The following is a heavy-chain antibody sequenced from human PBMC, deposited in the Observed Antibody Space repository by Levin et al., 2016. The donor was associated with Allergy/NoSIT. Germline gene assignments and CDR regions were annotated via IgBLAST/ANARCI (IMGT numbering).Heavy chain of an antibody. CDR3: ATFFTTVTSGWTEQSDFDY. Sequence: WIRQPPGKGLEWIGYMYYSGSTYYNPSLKSRVSISVDRSKNQFSLKLSSVTAADTAMYYCATFFTTVTSGWTEQSDFDYWGQGTLVTVSS. V-gene: IGHV4-31*02. J-gene: IGHJ4*02. CDR2: MYYSGST. D-gene: IGHD4-17*01.